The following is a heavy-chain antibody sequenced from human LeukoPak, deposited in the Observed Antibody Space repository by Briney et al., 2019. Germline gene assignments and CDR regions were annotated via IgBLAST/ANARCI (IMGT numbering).Heavy chain of an antibody. V-gene: IGHV4-59*01. CDR2: ISYSGST. J-gene: IGHJ5*02. CDR1: GGSISSYY. CDR3: AREGTAGTNLNWFDR. Sequence: SETLSLTCTVSGGSISSYYWSWIRRPPGKGLEWIGYISYSGSTNFNPSLKSRVTISVDTSKNQFSLKLSSVTAAGTAVYYCAREGTAGTNLNWFDRWGQGTLVTVSS. D-gene: IGHD1-1*01.